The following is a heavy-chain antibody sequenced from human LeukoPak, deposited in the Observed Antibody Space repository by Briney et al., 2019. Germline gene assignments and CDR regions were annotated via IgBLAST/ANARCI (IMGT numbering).Heavy chain of an antibody. V-gene: IGHV1-8*01. CDR3: TRVPRTAVGI. Sequence: GASVKVSCKASGYTFISYDINWVRQATGQGLEWMGYMNPNSGNTRYAQKFQGRVTMTRNTSISTAHMELSSLRSEDTAVYYCTRVPRTAVGIWGQGTMVTVSS. CDR1: GYTFISYD. D-gene: IGHD6-19*01. CDR2: MNPNSGNT. J-gene: IGHJ3*02.